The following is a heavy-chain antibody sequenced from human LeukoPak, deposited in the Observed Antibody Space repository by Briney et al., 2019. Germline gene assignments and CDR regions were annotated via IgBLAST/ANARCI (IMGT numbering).Heavy chain of an antibody. J-gene: IGHJ4*02. CDR3: ARDKGYCSGGSCYREFDY. CDR2: IIPIFGTA. D-gene: IGHD2-15*01. V-gene: IGHV1-69*05. CDR1: GGTFSSYA. Sequence: ASVKVSCKASGGTFSSYAISWVRQAPGQGLEWMGRIIPIFGTANYAQKFQGRVTITTDESTSTAYMKLSSLRSEDTAVYYCARDKGYCSGGSCYREFDYWGQGTLVTVSS.